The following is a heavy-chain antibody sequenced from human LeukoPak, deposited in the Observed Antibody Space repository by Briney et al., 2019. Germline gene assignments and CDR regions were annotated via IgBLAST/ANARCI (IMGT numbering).Heavy chain of an antibody. J-gene: IGHJ4*02. D-gene: IGHD6-19*01. Sequence: GGSLRLSCAASGFAFSIYWMSWVRQTPRKGLEWVANINQDGSEKYYVDSVKGRFTISRDTSKNTVSLQMNSLRAEDTAVYCCAGDKTTGGWYEFDYWGQGTLVTVSS. CDR1: GFAFSIYW. CDR2: INQDGSEK. CDR3: AGDKTTGGWYEFDY. V-gene: IGHV3-7*03.